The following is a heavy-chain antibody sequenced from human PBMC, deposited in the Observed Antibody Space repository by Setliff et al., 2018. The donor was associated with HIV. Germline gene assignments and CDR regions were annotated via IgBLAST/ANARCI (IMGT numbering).Heavy chain of an antibody. V-gene: IGHV1-8*02. CDR3: ASGKGVRGVIITGGLDV. D-gene: IGHD3-10*01. Sequence: VASVKVSCKASGGSFSNYAVTWVRQAPGQGLEWMGWMNPNSGATGYAQKFQGRVTMTRDTSISTAYMELSSLTSKDTAVYYCASGKGVRGVIITGGLDVWGKGTTVTVSS. CDR2: MNPNSGAT. J-gene: IGHJ6*04. CDR1: GGSFSNYA.